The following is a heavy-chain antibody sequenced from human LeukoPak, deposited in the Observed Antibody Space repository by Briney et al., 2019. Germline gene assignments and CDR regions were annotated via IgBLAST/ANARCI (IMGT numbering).Heavy chain of an antibody. CDR3: ARDHNSDYDLFDY. V-gene: IGHV3-49*04. CDR2: IRSKVYGGTI. D-gene: IGHD5-12*01. CDR1: GFNFGDYA. J-gene: IGHJ4*02. Sequence: AGGSLRLSCTASGFNFGDYAMSWVRQAPGKGLEWVGLIRSKVYGGTIQYAASVKGRFTISRDDSKNIAYLQLNSLKTEDTAVYYCARDHNSDYDLFDYWGQGTLVTVSS.